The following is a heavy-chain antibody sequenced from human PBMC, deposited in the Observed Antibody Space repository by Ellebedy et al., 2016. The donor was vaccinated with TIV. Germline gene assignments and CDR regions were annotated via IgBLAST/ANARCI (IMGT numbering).Heavy chain of an antibody. V-gene: IGHV1-18*04. CDR1: GYTFTSNG. D-gene: IGHD1-14*01. J-gene: IGHJ5*02. Sequence: AASVKVSCKASGYTFTSNGISWVRQAPGRGLEWMGWISASNGKTDYAQKLQGRLTVTTDTSTSTAYMELRSLRSDDTAVYYCARVWGTSKTFDPWGQGTLVTVSS. CDR3: ARVWGTSKTFDP. CDR2: ISASNGKT.